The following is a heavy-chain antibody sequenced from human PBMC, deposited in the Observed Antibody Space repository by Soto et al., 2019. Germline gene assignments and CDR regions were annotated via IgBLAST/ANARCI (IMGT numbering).Heavy chain of an antibody. D-gene: IGHD3-22*01. CDR3: ARVGYYDDSSGYYYFDY. V-gene: IGHV4-59*01. CDR2: IYYSGST. Sequence: SETLSLTCTVSGGSISSYYWSWIRQPPGKGLEWIGYIYYSGSTNYKPSLKSRVTISVDTSKIQFSLKLSSVTAADTAVYYCARVGYYDDSSGYYYFDYWGQGTLVTVSS. J-gene: IGHJ4*02. CDR1: GGSISSYY.